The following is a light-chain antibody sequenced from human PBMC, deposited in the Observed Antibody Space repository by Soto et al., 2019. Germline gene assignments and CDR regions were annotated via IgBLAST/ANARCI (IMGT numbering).Light chain of an antibody. J-gene: IGKJ1*01. CDR3: QQYNNWPPGT. Sequence: EIVMTQSQATLSVSPGERATLSCRASQSVSSNLAWYQQRPGQAPRLLIYGASTRATGIAARFSGSGSGTEFTLTISSLQSEDFAVYYCQQYNNWPPGTFGQGTKVEI. CDR1: QSVSSN. CDR2: GAS. V-gene: IGKV3-15*01.